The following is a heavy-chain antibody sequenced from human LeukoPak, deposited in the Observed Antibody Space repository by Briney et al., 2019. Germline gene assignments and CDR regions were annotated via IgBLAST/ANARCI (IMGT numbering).Heavy chain of an antibody. CDR2: IYAGNSDT. CDR1: GYTFTTSW. D-gene: IGHD5-24*01. J-gene: IGHJ4*02. V-gene: IGHV5-51*01. CDR3: AILNHPDGRVY. Sequence: GESLKISCQGFGYTFTTSWIGWVRQLPGKGLEWMAIIYAGNSDTKYSPSFQGQVSISTDRSISTAYLRWSSPQASDTAIYYCAILNHPDGRVYWGQGTLVTVSS.